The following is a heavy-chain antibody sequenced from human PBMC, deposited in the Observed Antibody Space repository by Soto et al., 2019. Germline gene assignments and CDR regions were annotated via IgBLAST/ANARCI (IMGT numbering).Heavy chain of an antibody. CDR2: ISYDGSNK. CDR3: ARDGDYYDSSGYFDY. Sequence: QPGGSLRLSCAASGFTFSSYAMHWVRQAPGKGLEWVAVISYDGSNKYYADSVKGRFTISRDNSKNTLYLQMNSLRAEDTAVYYCARDGDYYDSSGYFDYWGQGTLVTVSS. CDR1: GFTFSSYA. J-gene: IGHJ4*02. D-gene: IGHD3-22*01. V-gene: IGHV3-30-3*01.